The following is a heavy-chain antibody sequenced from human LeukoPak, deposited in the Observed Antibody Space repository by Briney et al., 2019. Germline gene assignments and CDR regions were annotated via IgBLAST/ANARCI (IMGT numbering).Heavy chain of an antibody. CDR1: GHSLNEIS. CDR2: FDPEDGET. Sequence: GASVKVSCKVSGHSLNEISMYWVRQAPGKELECMGLFDPEDGETIYAQRFKGRLTLTGDTSTDTVYMDLSSLTPEDTAVYYCATGATIPAGFDFWGQGTLVTVSS. J-gene: IGHJ4*02. D-gene: IGHD5-24*01. CDR3: ATGATIPAGFDF. V-gene: IGHV1-24*01.